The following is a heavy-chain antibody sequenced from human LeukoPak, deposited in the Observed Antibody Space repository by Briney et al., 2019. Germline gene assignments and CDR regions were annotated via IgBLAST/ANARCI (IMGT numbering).Heavy chain of an antibody. V-gene: IGHV3-23*01. J-gene: IGHJ3*02. Sequence: GGSLRLSCADSGFTFSSYAMSWVRQAPGKGLEWVSAISGSGGSTYYADSVKGRFTISRDNSKNTLYLQMNSLRAEDTAIYYCAKGWTVAGTNDAFDIWGQGTMVTVSS. CDR1: GFTFSSYA. D-gene: IGHD6-19*01. CDR3: AKGWTVAGTNDAFDI. CDR2: ISGSGGST.